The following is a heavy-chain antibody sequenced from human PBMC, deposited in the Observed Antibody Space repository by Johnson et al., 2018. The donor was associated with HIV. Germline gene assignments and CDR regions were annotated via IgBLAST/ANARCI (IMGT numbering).Heavy chain of an antibody. V-gene: IGHV3-15*01. D-gene: IGHD3-22*01. J-gene: IGHJ3*02. CDR1: GFTFINAW. CDR2: IYSKTDGGTT. Sequence: EMQLVESGGGLVKPGGSLRLSCAASGFTFINAWMSWVRQAPGKGLEWVGRIYSKTDGGTTEYAAPVKGRFTISRDDSKNTLYLQMNSLKSEDTAVYYCARGLSSGYSGYAFDIWGQGTMVTVSS. CDR3: ARGLSSGYSGYAFDI.